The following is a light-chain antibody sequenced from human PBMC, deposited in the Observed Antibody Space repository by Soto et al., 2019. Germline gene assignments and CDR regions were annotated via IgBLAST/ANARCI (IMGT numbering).Light chain of an antibody. CDR1: SSDVGAYNY. Sequence: QSVLTQPASVSGPPGQSITISCTGTSSDVGAYNYVSWYQHHPGKAPRLVIYDVTNRPSGISDRFSGSKSGNTASLTISGLLDEDEADYYCTSYTSLSTYVFGTGTKLTVL. J-gene: IGLJ1*01. CDR2: DVT. V-gene: IGLV2-14*01. CDR3: TSYTSLSTYV.